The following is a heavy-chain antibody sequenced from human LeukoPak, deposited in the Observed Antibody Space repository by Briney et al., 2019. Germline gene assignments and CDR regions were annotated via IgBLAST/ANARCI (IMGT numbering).Heavy chain of an antibody. CDR1: GGSISSGDYY. CDR2: IYYSGST. CDR3: ASYEWELLDAFDI. D-gene: IGHD1-26*01. V-gene: IGHV4-30-4*01. Sequence: SETLSLTCTVSGGSISSGDYYWSWIRQPPGKGLEWIGYIYYSGSTYYNPSLKSRVTISVDTSKIQFSLKLSSVTAADTAVYYCASYEWELLDAFDIWGQGTMVTVSS. J-gene: IGHJ3*02.